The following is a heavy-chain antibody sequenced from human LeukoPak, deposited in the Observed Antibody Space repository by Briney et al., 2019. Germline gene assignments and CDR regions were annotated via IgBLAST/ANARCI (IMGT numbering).Heavy chain of an antibody. Sequence: ASVKVSCKASGYTFTGYYMHWVRQAPGQGLEWMGWINPNSGGTNYAQKFQGRVTMTRDTSISTAYMELSRLRSDDTAVYYCARAGNWNYAGGIDYWGQGTLVTVSS. CDR2: INPNSGGT. CDR1: GYTFTGYY. V-gene: IGHV1-2*02. J-gene: IGHJ4*02. CDR3: ARAGNWNYAGGIDY. D-gene: IGHD1-7*01.